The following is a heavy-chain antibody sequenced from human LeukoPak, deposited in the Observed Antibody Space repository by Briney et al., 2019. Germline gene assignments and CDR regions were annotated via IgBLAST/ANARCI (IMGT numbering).Heavy chain of an antibody. CDR2: VSSSSSYI. CDR3: ARGPGRGYSYGYSVY. V-gene: IGHV3-21*01. Sequence: GGSLRLSCAASGFTFSSYSMNWVRQAPANGREWVSSVSSSSSYIYYADSVKGRFTISRDNAKNSLYLQMNSLRAEDTAVYYCARGPGRGYSYGYSVYWGQGTLVTVSS. CDR1: GFTFSSYS. D-gene: IGHD5-18*01. J-gene: IGHJ4*02.